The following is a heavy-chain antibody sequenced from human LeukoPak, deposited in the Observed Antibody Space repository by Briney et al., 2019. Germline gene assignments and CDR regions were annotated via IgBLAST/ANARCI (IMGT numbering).Heavy chain of an antibody. CDR3: ARRSTVLTANYEY. Sequence: SETLSLTCTVSGGSISSGNYHWIWIRQPAGKGLEWIGRIYSSGSTNYNPSLKSRVSISIDTSKNQFSLRLSSVTAADTALYYCARRSTVLTANYEYWGQGTLVTVSS. V-gene: IGHV4-61*02. D-gene: IGHD4-23*01. CDR2: IYSSGST. J-gene: IGHJ4*02. CDR1: GGSISSGNYH.